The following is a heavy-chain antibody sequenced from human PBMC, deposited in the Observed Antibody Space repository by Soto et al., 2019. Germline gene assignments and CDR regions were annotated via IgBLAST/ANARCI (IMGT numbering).Heavy chain of an antibody. CDR2: IIPIFGTA. V-gene: IGHV1-69*06. J-gene: IGHJ5*02. CDR3: ARVLRGYFDLNWFDP. Sequence: GASVKVSCKASGGTFSSYAISWVRQAPGQGLEWMGGIIPIFGTANYAQKFQGRVTITADKSTSTAYMELSSLRSEDTAVYYCARVLRGYFDLNWFDPWGQGTLVTVSS. CDR1: GGTFSSYA. D-gene: IGHD3-9*01.